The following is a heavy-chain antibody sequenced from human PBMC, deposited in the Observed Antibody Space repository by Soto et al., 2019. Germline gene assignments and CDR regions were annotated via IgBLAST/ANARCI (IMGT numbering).Heavy chain of an antibody. D-gene: IGHD3-22*01. J-gene: IGHJ4*02. Sequence: SETLSLTCAVYGGSFSDDASSSDWYWNWIRQSPGKGLEWIGEIDRSGRTKYNPSLKSRVTISVDTSKNQFSLKLSSVTAADTAVYYCARVTYDQYYFDYWGQGTLVTVSS. V-gene: IGHV4-34*01. CDR2: IDRSGRT. CDR1: GGSFSDDASSSDWY. CDR3: ARVTYDQYYFDY.